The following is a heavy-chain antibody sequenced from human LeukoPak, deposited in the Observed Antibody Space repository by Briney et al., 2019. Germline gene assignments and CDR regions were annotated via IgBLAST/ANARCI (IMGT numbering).Heavy chain of an antibody. CDR1: GGTFSSYA. V-gene: IGHV1-69*13. J-gene: IGHJ4*02. CDR3: ARDITLPEWLFQGYYFDY. CDR2: IIPIFGTA. D-gene: IGHD3-3*01. Sequence: GASVKVSCKASGGTFSSYAISWVRQAPGQGLEWIGGIIPIFGTANYAQKFQGRVTITADESTSTAYMELSSLRSEDTAVYYCARDITLPEWLFQGYYFDYWGQGTLVTVSS.